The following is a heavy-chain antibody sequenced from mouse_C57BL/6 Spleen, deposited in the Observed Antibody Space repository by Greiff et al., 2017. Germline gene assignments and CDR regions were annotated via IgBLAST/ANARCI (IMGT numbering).Heavy chain of an antibody. CDR3: ARQLRLNYFDY. CDR2: ISDGGSYT. Sequence: DVMLVESGGGLVKPGGSLKLSCAASGFTFSSYAMSWVRQTPEKRLEWVATISDGGSYTYYPDNVKGRFTISRDNAKNNLYLQMSHLKSEDTAMYYCARQLRLNYFDYWGQGTTLTVSS. CDR1: GFTFSSYA. J-gene: IGHJ2*01. V-gene: IGHV5-4*03. D-gene: IGHD3-2*02.